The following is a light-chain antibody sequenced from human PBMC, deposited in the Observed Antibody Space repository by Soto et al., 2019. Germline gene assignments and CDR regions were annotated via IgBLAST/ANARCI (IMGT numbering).Light chain of an antibody. V-gene: IGKV1-9*01. Sequence: DIPLTQTPSFLSASVGDRVTITCRASQGISSSLGWYQQKPGKAHKLLIYAASTLHSGVPSRFSGSGSGTEFTLTISSLQAEDFATYYCQQLNNYPDTFGQGTKLEIK. CDR3: QQLNNYPDT. CDR2: AAS. J-gene: IGKJ2*01. CDR1: QGISSS.